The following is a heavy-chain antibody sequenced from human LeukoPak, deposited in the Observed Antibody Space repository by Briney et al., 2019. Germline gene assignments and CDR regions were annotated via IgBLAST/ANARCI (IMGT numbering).Heavy chain of an antibody. CDR1: GGSISDYY. V-gene: IGHV4-59*01. Sequence: PSETLSLTCTVSGGSISDYYWIWIRQPPGKGLEWIGYIHYSGSTNHNPSLKSRVTISVDTSKNQISLNLSSVTTADTAVYYCARVTYGDSLQFDYWGQGTLVTVSS. CDR2: IHYSGST. J-gene: IGHJ4*01. D-gene: IGHD4-17*01. CDR3: ARVTYGDSLQFDY.